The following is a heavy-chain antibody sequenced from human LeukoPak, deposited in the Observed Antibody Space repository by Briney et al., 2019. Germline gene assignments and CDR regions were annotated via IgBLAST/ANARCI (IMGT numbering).Heavy chain of an antibody. CDR1: GFSFRTYS. J-gene: IGHJ6*04. V-gene: IGHV3-21*01. D-gene: IGHD3-10*02. CDR2: INSDSIWI. Sequence: PGGSLRLSCAASGFSFRTYSMNWVRQAPGKGLEWVSSINSDSIWIYYADSVRGRFTISRDNTRNSLYLQMNSLRVEDTAVYYCAELGITMIGGVWGKGTTVTISS. CDR3: AELGITMIGGV.